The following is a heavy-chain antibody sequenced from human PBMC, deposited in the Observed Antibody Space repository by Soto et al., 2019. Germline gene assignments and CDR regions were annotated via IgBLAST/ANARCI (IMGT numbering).Heavy chain of an antibody. Sequence: GGSLRLSCAASGFTFSSYSISWVRQAPWKGLEWVSAISGSGVSTYYADSVKRRFTISRDNSKNTLYLQMNSLRAEDTAVYYSATGTTDYHGSGTHGAFDICGQGTMVPVS. D-gene: IGHD3-10*01. V-gene: IGHV3-23*01. CDR1: GFTFSSYS. CDR3: ATGTTDYHGSGTHGAFDI. CDR2: ISGSGVST. J-gene: IGHJ3*02.